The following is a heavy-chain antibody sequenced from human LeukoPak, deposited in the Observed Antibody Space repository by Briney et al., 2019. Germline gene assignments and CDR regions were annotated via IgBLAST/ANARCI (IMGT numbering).Heavy chain of an antibody. Sequence: GGSLRLSRAASGFTFSSYTMNWVRQAPGKGLEWVSSISSSSSYIYYADSVKGRFTISRDNAKNSLYLQMNSLRAEDTAVYYCARDPGSSSYADYWGQGTLVTVSS. CDR2: ISSSSSYI. D-gene: IGHD6-13*01. CDR3: ARDPGSSSYADY. V-gene: IGHV3-21*01. J-gene: IGHJ4*02. CDR1: GFTFSSYT.